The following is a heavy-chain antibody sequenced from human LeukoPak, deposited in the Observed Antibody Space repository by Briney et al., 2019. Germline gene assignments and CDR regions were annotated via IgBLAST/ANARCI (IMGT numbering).Heavy chain of an antibody. V-gene: IGHV3-30*03. Sequence: GGSLRLSCAASGFTFSSYSMNWVRQAPGKGLEWVAVISYDGSNKYYADSVKGRFTISRDNSKNTLYLQMNSLRAEDTAVYYCARDSEFLEWLFFDYWGQGTLVTVSS. CDR1: GFTFSSYS. J-gene: IGHJ4*02. CDR3: ARDSEFLEWLFFDY. D-gene: IGHD3-3*01. CDR2: ISYDGSNK.